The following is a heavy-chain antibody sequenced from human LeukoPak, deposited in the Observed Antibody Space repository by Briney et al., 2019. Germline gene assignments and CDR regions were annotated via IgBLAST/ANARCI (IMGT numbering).Heavy chain of an antibody. Sequence: SETLSLTCTVSGDSISSGDYYWSWIRQPPGKGLEWIGYIYYSGSTYYNPSLKSRVTISGDTSKNQFSLKLSSVTAADTAVYYCASETSSGWSQSVHYWGQGTLVTVSS. J-gene: IGHJ4*02. CDR1: GDSISSGDYY. CDR2: IYYSGST. D-gene: IGHD6-19*01. V-gene: IGHV4-30-4*08. CDR3: ASETSSGWSQSVHY.